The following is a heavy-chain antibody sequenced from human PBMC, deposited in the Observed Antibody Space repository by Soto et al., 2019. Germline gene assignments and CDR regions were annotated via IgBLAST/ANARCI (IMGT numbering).Heavy chain of an antibody. J-gene: IGHJ4*02. CDR1: GYSINSGYY. Sequence: SETLSLTCTVSGYSINSGYYWGWVRQSPGKGLEWIGTICHSGTTYYNPSLKSRVTISVDTSKNQFSLKLNSVTAADTAVYYCATLTPPFDYWGQGTLVTVSS. CDR3: ATLTPPFDY. V-gene: IGHV4-38-2*02. D-gene: IGHD3-9*01. CDR2: ICHSGTT.